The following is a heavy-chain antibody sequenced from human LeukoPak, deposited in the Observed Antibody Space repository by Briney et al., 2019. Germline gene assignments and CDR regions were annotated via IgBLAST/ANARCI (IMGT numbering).Heavy chain of an antibody. CDR2: IRSKAYGGTT. J-gene: IGHJ6*02. D-gene: IGHD5-12*01. CDR3: TAYDPSDYYGMDV. V-gene: IGHV3-49*04. CDR1: GFTFGDYA. Sequence: GGSLRLSCTASGFTFGDYAMTWVRQAPGKGLEWVGFIRSKAYGGTTDFAASVKGRFIISRDDSKSIAYLQMNSLKAEDTAVYYCTAYDPSDYYGMDVWGQGTTVTAS.